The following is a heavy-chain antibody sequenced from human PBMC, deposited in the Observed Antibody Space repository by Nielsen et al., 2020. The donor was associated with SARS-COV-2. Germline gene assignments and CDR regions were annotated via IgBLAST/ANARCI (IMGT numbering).Heavy chain of an antibody. CDR1: GFTFSSYA. CDR3: AKSPDYYYDSSGYYPPYWYFDL. J-gene: IGHJ2*01. D-gene: IGHD3-22*01. Sequence: GESLKISCAVSGFTFSSYAMHWVRQAPGKGLEWMAVTSNDGKNEYYADSVKGRFTISRDISKNTLYLQMNSLRAEDTAVYYCAKSPDYYYDSSGYYPPYWYFDLWGRGTLVTVSS. CDR2: TSNDGKNE. V-gene: IGHV3-30-3*02.